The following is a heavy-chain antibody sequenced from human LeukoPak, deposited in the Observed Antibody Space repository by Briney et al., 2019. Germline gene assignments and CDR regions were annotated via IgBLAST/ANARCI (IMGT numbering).Heavy chain of an antibody. CDR1: GGSISSYY. V-gene: IGHV4-4*07. CDR3: ARVGGWEPKLHGVTFDY. D-gene: IGHD1-26*01. CDR2: IYTSGSA. Sequence: SETLSLTCTVSGGSISSYYWSWIRQPAGKGLEWIGLIYTSGSANYNPSLKSRATISVDTSKNQFSLKLSSVTAADTAVYFCARVGGWEPKLHGVTFDYLGQGTLVTVSS. J-gene: IGHJ4*02.